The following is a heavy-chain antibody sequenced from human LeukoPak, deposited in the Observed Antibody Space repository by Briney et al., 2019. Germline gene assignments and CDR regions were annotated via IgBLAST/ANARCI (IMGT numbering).Heavy chain of an antibody. V-gene: IGHV3-23*01. CDR2: ISGSGGST. CDR3: AKAWSSGWAPFDY. D-gene: IGHD6-25*01. CDR1: GFTFSSYA. J-gene: IGHJ4*02. Sequence: PGGSLRLSCAASGFTFSSYAMSWVRQAPGKGLEWVSAISGSGGSTYYADSVRGRFTISRDNSKDTLYLQMNSLRAEDTAVYYCAKAWSSGWAPFDYWGQGILVTVSS.